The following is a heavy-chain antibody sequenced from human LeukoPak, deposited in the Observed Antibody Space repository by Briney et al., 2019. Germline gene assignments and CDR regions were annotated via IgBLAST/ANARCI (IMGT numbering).Heavy chain of an antibody. CDR2: MNPNSGNT. Sequence: ASVKVSCKASGYTFTSYDINWVRQATGQGLEWMGWMNPNSGNTGYAQKFQGRVTMTRNTSISTAYMELSSLRSEDTAVYYCARGAQLDCSSTSCRGHNWFDPWGQGTLVTVSS. CDR3: ARGAQLDCSSTSCRGHNWFDP. V-gene: IGHV1-8*01. CDR1: GYTFTSYD. J-gene: IGHJ5*02. D-gene: IGHD2-2*01.